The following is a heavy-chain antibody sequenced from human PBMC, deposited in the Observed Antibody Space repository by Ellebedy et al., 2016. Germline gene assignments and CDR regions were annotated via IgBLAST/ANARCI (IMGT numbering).Heavy chain of an antibody. CDR2: IYPGASDT. D-gene: IGHD2-21*01. Sequence: GESLKISCKGSGYIFINYWIGWVRQTPGKGLEWMGIIYPGASDTRYSPSFQGQVTISADKSSNTVYLQWNSLKASDSGMYYCARQTYCAGDGCLGNNAFDPWGQGTLVTVSS. CDR3: ARQTYCAGDGCLGNNAFDP. CDR1: GYIFINYW. V-gene: IGHV5-51*01. J-gene: IGHJ5*02.